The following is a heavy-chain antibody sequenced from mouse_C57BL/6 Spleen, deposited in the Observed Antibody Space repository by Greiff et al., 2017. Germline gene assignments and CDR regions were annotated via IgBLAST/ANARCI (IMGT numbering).Heavy chain of an antibody. CDR3: ARDGYYGRGFAY. J-gene: IGHJ3*01. V-gene: IGHV3-1*01. Sequence: EVQLQESGPGMVKPSQSLSLTCTVTGYSITSGYDWHWIRHFPGNKLEWMGYISYSGSTNYNPSLKSRISITHDTSKNHVFLKLNSVTTEDTATYYCARDGYYGRGFAYWGQGTLVTVAA. CDR2: ISYSGST. CDR1: GYSITSGYD. D-gene: IGHD1-1*01.